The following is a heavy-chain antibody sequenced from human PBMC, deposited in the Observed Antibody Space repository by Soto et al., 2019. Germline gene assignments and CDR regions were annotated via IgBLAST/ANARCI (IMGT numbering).Heavy chain of an antibody. D-gene: IGHD4-4*01. Sequence: QVRLQESGPGLVKPSETLSLTCSVSGRSMSSNYWSWLRQSPDKGLEWLGYVFYGGTDYNPSLGGRGTMSVETSKSQFSLTLSSVTAAATAVYYCAAYRGAFYFDFWGQGIQVTVSS. CDR1: GRSMSSNY. J-gene: IGHJ4*02. CDR2: VFYGGT. CDR3: AAYRGAFYFDF. V-gene: IGHV4-59*03.